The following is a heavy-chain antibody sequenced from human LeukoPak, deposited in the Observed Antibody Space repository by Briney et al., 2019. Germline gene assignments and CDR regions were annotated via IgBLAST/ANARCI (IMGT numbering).Heavy chain of an antibody. V-gene: IGHV3-23*01. Sequence: GGSLRLSCAASGFTFSSYAMSWVRQAPGKGLEWVSAISGSGGSTYYADSVKGRFTISRDNSKNTLYLQMNSLRAEDTAVYYCATSTLTIFGVVTPFDYWGQGTLVTVSS. J-gene: IGHJ4*02. CDR2: ISGSGGST. CDR1: GFTFSSYA. CDR3: ATSTLTIFGVVTPFDY. D-gene: IGHD3-3*01.